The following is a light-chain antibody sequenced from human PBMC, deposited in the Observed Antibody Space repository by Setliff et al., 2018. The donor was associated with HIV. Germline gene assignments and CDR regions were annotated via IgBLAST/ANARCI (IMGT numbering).Light chain of an antibody. J-gene: IGLJ3*02. V-gene: IGLV2-14*03. Sequence: QSVLTQPASVSGSPGQSITISCTGTSSDVGDYIYVSWYQQHPGKAPQLIIYGVRNRPSGVSSHFSGSKSGNTASLTISGLQAEDEADYYCSSFTGSSTLVFGGGTKVTV. CDR3: SSFTGSSTLV. CDR1: SSDVGDYIY. CDR2: GVR.